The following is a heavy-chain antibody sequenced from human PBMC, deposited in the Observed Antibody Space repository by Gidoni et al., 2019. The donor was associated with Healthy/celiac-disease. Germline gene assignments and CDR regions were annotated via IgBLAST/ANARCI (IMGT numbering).Heavy chain of an antibody. CDR3: AKDLRYGPLFDY. D-gene: IGHD2-15*01. J-gene: IGHJ4*02. V-gene: IGHV3-23*01. Sequence: EVQLFESGGGLVQPGGSLRPSCPASGFTFSSDAMSWVRQAPGKGLEWVSAISGSGGSTYYADSVKGRLTISRDNSKNTLYLQMNSLRAEDTAVYYCAKDLRYGPLFDYWGQGTLVTVSS. CDR2: ISGSGGST. CDR1: GFTFSSDA.